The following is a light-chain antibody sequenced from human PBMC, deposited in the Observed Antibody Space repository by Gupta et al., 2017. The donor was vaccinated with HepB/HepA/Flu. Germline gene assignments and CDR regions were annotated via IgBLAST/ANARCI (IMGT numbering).Light chain of an antibody. V-gene: IGLV1-47*01. Sequence: QSVLTQPPSPSGTPGQRGTSSCSGSSPDIGSIYVYWYQQLPGTAPKLLIYRTNQRRSGVPDRFSGSKSGTSASLAISGLRSEDEADYYCAAWDDSLSSWVFGGGTKLIVL. CDR2: RTN. CDR1: SPDIGSIY. CDR3: AAWDDSLSSWV. J-gene: IGLJ3*02.